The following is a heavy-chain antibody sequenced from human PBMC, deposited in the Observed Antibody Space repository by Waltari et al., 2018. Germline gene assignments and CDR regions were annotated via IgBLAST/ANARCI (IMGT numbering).Heavy chain of an antibody. D-gene: IGHD3-9*01. V-gene: IGHV1-2*02. CDR2: ITRNTDAK. J-gene: IGHJ4*02. Sequence: QVQLVQSGAEVKKPGASVKVSCKASGYTFTAYYMHWVRQAPGQGLEWMGRITRNTDAKDLAPKFQGRVTITRDTSISTAYMELSGLRSDDTALYYCARDRYDILTGYYDGKTFDYWGQGTLVTVSS. CDR1: GYTFTAYY. CDR3: ARDRYDILTGYYDGKTFDY.